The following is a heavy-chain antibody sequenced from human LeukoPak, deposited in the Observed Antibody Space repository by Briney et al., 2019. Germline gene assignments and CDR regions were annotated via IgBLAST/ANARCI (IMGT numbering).Heavy chain of an antibody. Sequence: GGSLRLSCAASGFTFRSYWMSWVRQAPGKGLEWVATIKRDGSGKYYVDSVKGRFTISRDNAKNSVYLQMNSLRAEDTAVYYCARAWGVYSSSWYHQYDNWGQGTLVTVSS. CDR1: GFTFRSYW. CDR3: ARAWGVYSSSWYHQYDN. D-gene: IGHD6-13*01. J-gene: IGHJ4*02. V-gene: IGHV3-7*01. CDR2: IKRDGSGK.